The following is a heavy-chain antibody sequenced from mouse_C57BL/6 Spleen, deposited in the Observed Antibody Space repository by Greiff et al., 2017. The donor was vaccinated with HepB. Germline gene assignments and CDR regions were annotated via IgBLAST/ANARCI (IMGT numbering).Heavy chain of an antibody. CDR3: ARSGAYYGNYER. CDR1: GYTFTSYW. D-gene: IGHD2-10*01. Sequence: QVQLKQPGTELVKPGASVKLSCKASGYTFTSYWMHWVKQRPGQGLEWIGNINPSNGGTNYNEKFKSKATLTVDKSSSTAYMQLSSLTSEDSAVYYCARSGAYYGNYERWGQGTSVTVSS. V-gene: IGHV1-53*01. CDR2: INPSNGGT. J-gene: IGHJ4*01.